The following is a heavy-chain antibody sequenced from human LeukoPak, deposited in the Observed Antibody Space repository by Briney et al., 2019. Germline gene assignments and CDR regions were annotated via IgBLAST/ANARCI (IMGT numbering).Heavy chain of an antibody. Sequence: GGSLRLSCAASGFSFSGYWMHWVRQAPGKGLVWISRINSDGSTTNYADSVNGRFTISRDNAKNTLYLQMNSLRAEDTAVYYCARLREIPVFGVVTKSTSYFDYWGQGTLVTVSS. CDR3: ARLREIPVFGVVTKSTSYFDY. J-gene: IGHJ4*02. CDR1: GFSFSGYW. CDR2: INSDGSTT. V-gene: IGHV3-74*01. D-gene: IGHD3-3*01.